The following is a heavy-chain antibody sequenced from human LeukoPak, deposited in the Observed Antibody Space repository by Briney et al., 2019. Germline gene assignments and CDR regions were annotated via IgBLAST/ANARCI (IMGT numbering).Heavy chain of an antibody. CDR1: GYSFTSYW. CDR3: ARLPVAYSNSGYFDY. CDR2: IYPGDSDT. D-gene: IGHD3-16*01. J-gene: IGHJ4*02. V-gene: IGHV5-51*01. Sequence: PGESLKISCKGSGYSFTSYWIGWVRQMPGKGLEWMGIIYPGDSDTRYSPSFQGQVTISADKSITTAYLQWSSLKASDTAMYYCARLPVAYSNSGYFDYWGQGTLVTVSS.